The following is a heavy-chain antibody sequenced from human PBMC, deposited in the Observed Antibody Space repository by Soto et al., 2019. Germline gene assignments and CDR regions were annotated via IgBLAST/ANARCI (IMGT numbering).Heavy chain of an antibody. Sequence: GGFLRLSCAASGFTFRSYWMSWVRQAPGKGLEWVANMNQDGSEKYFVGSVKGRFTISRDNAKSSLYLQMNSLRAEDTAVYYCAREKSYGDSFDYWGQGTLVTVSS. CDR3: AREKSYGDSFDY. V-gene: IGHV3-7*01. CDR2: MNQDGSEK. J-gene: IGHJ4*02. CDR1: GFTFRSYW. D-gene: IGHD4-17*01.